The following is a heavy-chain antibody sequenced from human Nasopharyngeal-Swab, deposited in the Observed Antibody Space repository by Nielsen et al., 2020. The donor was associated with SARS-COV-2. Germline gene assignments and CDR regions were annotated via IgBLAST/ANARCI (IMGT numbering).Heavy chain of an antibody. CDR3: ARDRWGWLPIGDAFDI. CDR1: GFTFSSYS. V-gene: IGHV3-21*01. CDR2: ISSSSSYI. J-gene: IGHJ3*02. D-gene: IGHD2-21*01. Sequence: GESPKISCAASGFTFSSYSMNWVRQAPGKGLEWVSSISSSSSYIYYADSVKGRFTISRDNAKNSLYLQMNSLRAEDTAVYYCARDRWGWLPIGDAFDIWGQGTMVTVSS.